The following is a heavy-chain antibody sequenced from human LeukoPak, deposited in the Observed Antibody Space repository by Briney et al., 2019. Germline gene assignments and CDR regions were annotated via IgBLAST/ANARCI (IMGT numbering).Heavy chain of an antibody. V-gene: IGHV3-53*01. J-gene: IGHJ4*02. D-gene: IGHD3-22*01. Sequence: PGGSLRVSCAASGFTVSSNYMSWVRQAPGKGLEWVSVIYSGGSTYYADSVKGRFTISRDNSKNTLYLQMNSLRAEDTAVYYCARGGYYGSGVFDYWGQGTLVTVSS. CDR2: IYSGGST. CDR1: GFTVSSNY. CDR3: ARGGYYGSGVFDY.